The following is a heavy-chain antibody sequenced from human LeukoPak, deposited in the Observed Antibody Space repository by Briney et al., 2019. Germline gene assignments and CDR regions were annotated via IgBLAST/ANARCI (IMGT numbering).Heavy chain of an antibody. CDR1: GFTFSNYW. V-gene: IGHV3-7*01. D-gene: IGHD2-15*01. CDR2: VGRDGSEK. CDR3: TSHLGWWEHAFDI. Sequence: GGSLRLSCAASGFTFSNYWMSWVRQAPGRGLEWVANVGRDGSEKYYVDSVKGRFAISRDNSKNTLYLQMNSLRADDTAVYYCTSHLGWWEHAFDIWGQGTMVTVSS. J-gene: IGHJ3*02.